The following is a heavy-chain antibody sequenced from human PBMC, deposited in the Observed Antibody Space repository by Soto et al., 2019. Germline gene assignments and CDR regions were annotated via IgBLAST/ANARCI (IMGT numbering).Heavy chain of an antibody. D-gene: IGHD2-2*01. CDR2: IIPIFGTA. CDR1: GGTFGSYA. CDR3: KIIVVPAIYEIDY. Sequence: GASVKVSCKASGGTFGSYAISWVRQAPGQGLEWMGRIIPIFGTANYAQKFQGRVTITADKSTSTAYMELSSLRSEDTAVYYCKIIVVPAIYEIDYWGQGTLVTV. J-gene: IGHJ4*02. V-gene: IGHV1-69*06.